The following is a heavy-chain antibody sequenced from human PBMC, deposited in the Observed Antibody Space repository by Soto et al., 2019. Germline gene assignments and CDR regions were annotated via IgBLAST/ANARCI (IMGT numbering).Heavy chain of an antibody. CDR2: ISYDGSNK. CDR1: GFTFSSYG. CDR3: AKNRIYCDYFLYYSYGMDV. V-gene: IGHV3-30*18. Sequence: QVQLVESGGGVVQPGRSLRLSCAASGFTFSSYGMHWVRQAPGKGLEWVAVISYDGSNKYYADSVKGRFTISRDNSKNTLYLQMNSLRAEDTAVYYCAKNRIYCDYFLYYSYGMDVWGQGTTVTVSS. D-gene: IGHD4-17*01. J-gene: IGHJ6*02.